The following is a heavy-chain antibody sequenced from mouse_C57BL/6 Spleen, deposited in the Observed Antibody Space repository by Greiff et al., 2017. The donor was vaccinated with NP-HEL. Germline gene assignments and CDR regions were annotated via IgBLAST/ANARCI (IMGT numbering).Heavy chain of an antibody. CDR2: IWSDGST. Sequence: VQVVESGPGLVAPSQSLSITCTVSGFSLTSYGVHWVRQPPGKGLEWLVVIWSDGSTTYNSALKSRLSISKDNSKSQVFLKMNSLQTDDTAMYYCARHDTTVVPNYYAMDYWGQGTSVTVSS. D-gene: IGHD1-1*01. J-gene: IGHJ4*01. CDR1: GFSLTSYG. V-gene: IGHV2-6-1*01. CDR3: ARHDTTVVPNYYAMDY.